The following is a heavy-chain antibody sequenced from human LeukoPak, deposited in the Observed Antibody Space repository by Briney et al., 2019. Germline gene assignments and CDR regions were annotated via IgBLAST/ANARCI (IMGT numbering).Heavy chain of an antibody. CDR1: GYTFTGYY. CDR2: INPNSGGT. V-gene: IGHV1-2*04. CDR3: AREGGSMVRGVRPFYY. J-gene: IGHJ4*02. Sequence: ASVKVSCKASGYTFTGYYMHWVRQAPGQGLEWMGWINPNSGGTNYAQKFQGWVTMTRDTSISTAYMELSRLRSDDTAVYYCAREGGSMVRGVRPFYYWGQGALVTGSS. D-gene: IGHD3-10*01.